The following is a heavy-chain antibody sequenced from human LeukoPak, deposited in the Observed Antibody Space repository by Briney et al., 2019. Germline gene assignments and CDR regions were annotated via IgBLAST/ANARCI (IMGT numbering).Heavy chain of an antibody. Sequence: ASVKVSCKASGYTFTGYYMHWVRQAPGQGLEWMGWINPNSGGTNYAQKFQGRVTMTRGTSISTAYMELSRLRSDDTAVYYCARDARWKLDYYYYMDVWGKGTTVTVSS. CDR3: ARDARWKLDYYYYMDV. V-gene: IGHV1-2*02. CDR2: INPNSGGT. D-gene: IGHD5-24*01. J-gene: IGHJ6*03. CDR1: GYTFTGYY.